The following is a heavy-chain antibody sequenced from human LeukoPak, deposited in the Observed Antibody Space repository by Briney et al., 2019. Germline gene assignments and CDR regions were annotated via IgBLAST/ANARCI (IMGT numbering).Heavy chain of an antibody. D-gene: IGHD3-10*01. V-gene: IGHV4-39*07. CDR1: GGSISSSSYY. Sequence: SETLSLTCTVSGGSISSSSYYWGWIRQPPGKGLEWIGSIYYSGSTYYNPSLKSRVTISVDTSKNQFSLKLSSVTAADTAVYYCARNLETYYYGSGPVQQTPYYFDYWGQGTLVTVSS. CDR2: IYYSGST. J-gene: IGHJ4*02. CDR3: ARNLETYYYGSGPVQQTPYYFDY.